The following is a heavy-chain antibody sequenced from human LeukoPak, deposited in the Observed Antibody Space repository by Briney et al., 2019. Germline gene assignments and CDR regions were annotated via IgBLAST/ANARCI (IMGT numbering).Heavy chain of an antibody. V-gene: IGHV3-30-3*01. CDR2: ISYDGSNK. D-gene: IGHD5-24*01. Sequence: AGGSLRLSCAASGFTFSSYTMHWVRQAPGKGLEWVALISYDGSNKYYADSVKGRFTISRDNSKNTLYLQMNSLRAEDTAVYYCARDDVAWLQVPGVNAFDVWGQGTMVIVSS. CDR1: GFTFSSYT. J-gene: IGHJ3*01. CDR3: ARDDVAWLQVPGVNAFDV.